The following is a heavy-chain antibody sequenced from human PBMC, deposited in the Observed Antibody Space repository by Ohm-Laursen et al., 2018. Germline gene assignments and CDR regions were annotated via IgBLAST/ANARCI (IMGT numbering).Heavy chain of an antibody. D-gene: IGHD3-22*01. J-gene: IGHJ3*02. CDR3: ARDQEWLLLRVDAFDI. V-gene: IGHV3-48*01. Sequence: SLRLSCTASGFTFSSYSMNWVRQAPGKGLEWVSYISSSSSTIYYADSVKGRFTISRDNAKNSLYLQMNSLRAEDTAVYYCARDQEWLLLRVDAFDIWGQGTMVTVSS. CDR1: GFTFSSYS. CDR2: ISSSSSTI.